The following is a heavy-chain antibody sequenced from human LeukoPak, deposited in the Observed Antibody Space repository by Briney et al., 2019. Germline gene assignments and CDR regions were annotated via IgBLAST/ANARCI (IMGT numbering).Heavy chain of an antibody. V-gene: IGHV1-18*01. CDR1: GGTFSSYA. CDR2: ISAYNGNT. Sequence: GASVKVSCKASGGTFSSYAISWVRQAPGQGLEWMGWISAYNGNTNYAQKLQGRVTMTTDTSTSTAYMELRSLRSDDTAVYYCARDLWFGESVPSDYWGQGTLVTVSS. J-gene: IGHJ4*02. D-gene: IGHD3-10*01. CDR3: ARDLWFGESVPSDY.